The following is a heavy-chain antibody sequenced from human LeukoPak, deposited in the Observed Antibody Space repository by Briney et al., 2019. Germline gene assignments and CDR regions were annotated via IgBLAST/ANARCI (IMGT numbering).Heavy chain of an antibody. CDR3: VRDKTGRDDY. CDR2: INTDGSYT. CDR1: GFTFSSYW. J-gene: IGHJ4*02. D-gene: IGHD7-27*01. V-gene: IGHV3-74*01. Sequence: GGSLRLSCAASGFTFSSYWMHWVRQAPGKGLVWVSRINTDGSYTSYADSVKGRFTISRDNAKNTLSLQMSSLRAEDTAVYYCVRDKTGRDDYWGQGTLVIVSS.